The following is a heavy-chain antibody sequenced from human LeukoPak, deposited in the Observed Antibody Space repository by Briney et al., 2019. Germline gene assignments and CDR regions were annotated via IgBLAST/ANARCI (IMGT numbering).Heavy chain of an antibody. J-gene: IGHJ4*02. CDR1: GFTFSNFS. V-gene: IGHV3-21*01. Sequence: KSGGSLRLSCAASGFTFSNFSMHWVRQAPGKGLEWVSSISANGQYIYESNSARGRFTISRDNAKDSLFLQMTSLRPEDTSIFYCARGPFASGSPYYFDFWGQGILVTVSS. CDR2: ISANGQYI. CDR3: ARGPFASGSPYYFDF. D-gene: IGHD3-10*01.